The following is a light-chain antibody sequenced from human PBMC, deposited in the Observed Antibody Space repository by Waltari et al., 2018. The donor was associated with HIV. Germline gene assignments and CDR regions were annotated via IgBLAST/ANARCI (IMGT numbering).Light chain of an antibody. J-gene: IGKJ4*01. V-gene: IGKV1-9*01. Sequence: DIQLTQSQSLLSASLGDRVTITCRASQGISTYLAWYQQESRKAPKLLIYGASTLQGGVPSRFSGSGSGTQFTLTISSLLPEDSATYYCQHLNSFVLTFGGGTKVEIK. CDR2: GAS. CDR1: QGISTY. CDR3: QHLNSFVLT.